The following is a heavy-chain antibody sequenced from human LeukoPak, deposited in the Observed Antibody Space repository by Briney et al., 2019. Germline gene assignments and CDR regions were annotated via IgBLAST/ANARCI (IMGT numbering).Heavy chain of an antibody. CDR1: GGSISSGGYY. J-gene: IGHJ4*02. Sequence: SETLSLTCTVSGGSISSGGYYWSWIRQHPGKGLEWIGYIYYSGSTYYNPSLKSRVTISVDTSKNQFSLKLSSVTAADTAVYYCARNYGSGAPPYYFDYWGQGTLVTVSS. D-gene: IGHD3-10*01. CDR3: ARNYGSGAPPYYFDY. V-gene: IGHV4-31*03. CDR2: IYYSGST.